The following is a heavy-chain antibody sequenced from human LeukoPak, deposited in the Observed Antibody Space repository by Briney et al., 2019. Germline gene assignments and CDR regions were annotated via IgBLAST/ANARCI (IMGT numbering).Heavy chain of an antibody. D-gene: IGHD2-8*01. CDR2: IIPIFGTA. CDR3: ASPPTTGNGGYFDY. CDR1: GGTFSSYA. V-gene: IGHV1-69*01. Sequence: SVKVSCKASGGTFSSYAISWVRQAPGQGLEWMGGIIPIFGTANYAQKFQGRVTITADESTSTAYMELSSLRSEDTAVYYCASPPTTGNGGYFDYWGQGTLVTVSS. J-gene: IGHJ4*02.